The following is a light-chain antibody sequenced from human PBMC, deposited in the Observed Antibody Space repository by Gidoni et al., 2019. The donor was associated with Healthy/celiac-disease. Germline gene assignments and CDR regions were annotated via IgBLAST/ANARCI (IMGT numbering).Light chain of an antibody. CDR1: SSNIGSNT. Sequence: QSVMTQPPSASGTPGQRVTISCSGSSSNIGSNTVNWYQQLPGTAPKLLIYGNYERPSGVPDRFSGSKSGTSASLAISGLHSEDEADYYCAAWDDSLNGHVVFGGGTKLTVL. CDR2: GNY. CDR3: AAWDDSLNGHVV. J-gene: IGLJ2*01. V-gene: IGLV1-44*01.